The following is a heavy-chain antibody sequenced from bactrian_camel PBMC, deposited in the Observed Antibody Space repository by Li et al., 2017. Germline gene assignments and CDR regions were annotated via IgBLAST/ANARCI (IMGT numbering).Heavy chain of an antibody. D-gene: IGHD6*01. CDR1: RYTYKRNC. V-gene: IGHV3S42*01. CDR2: LWIGGAST. J-gene: IGHJ4*01. CDR3: AADQLYGTCRDVLDFPA. Sequence: DVQLVESGGGSVQAGGSLTLSCAAGRYTYKRNCMGWFRQRPGKDREGVAVLWIGGASTTYADSVKGRFIITRDKAKDLVYLQMNGLQPDDTGIYYCAADQLYGTCRDVLDFPARGQGTQVTVSS.